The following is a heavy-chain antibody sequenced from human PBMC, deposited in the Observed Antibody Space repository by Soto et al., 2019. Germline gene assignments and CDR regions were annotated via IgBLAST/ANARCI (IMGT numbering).Heavy chain of an antibody. CDR3: ARVIAFGVVISYYYGMDV. D-gene: IGHD3-3*01. CDR1: GGSISSGGYY. V-gene: IGHV4-31*03. CDR2: IYYSGST. Sequence: PSETLSLTCTVSGGSISSGGYYWSWIRQHPGKCLEWIGYIYYSGSTYYNPSLKSRVTISVDTSKNQFSLKLSSVTAADTAVYYCARVIAFGVVISYYYGMDVWGQGTTVNVSS. J-gene: IGHJ6*02.